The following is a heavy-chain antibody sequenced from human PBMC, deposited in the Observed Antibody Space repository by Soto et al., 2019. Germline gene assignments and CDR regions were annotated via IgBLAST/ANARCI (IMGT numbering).Heavy chain of an antibody. J-gene: IGHJ3*01. D-gene: IGHD6-19*01. CDR3: AYSPGWFRPDV. Sequence: QVQLQESGPGLVKPSGTLSLTCAVSGDSISSSKWWTWVRQPPGKGLEWIGDTLHSGDTNYNPSLKSRIIISVDKSKNQFSLELTSVTAAVTAVYYCAYSPGWFRPDVLGQGTLVIVSP. CDR2: TLHSGDT. V-gene: IGHV4-4*02. CDR1: GDSISSSKW.